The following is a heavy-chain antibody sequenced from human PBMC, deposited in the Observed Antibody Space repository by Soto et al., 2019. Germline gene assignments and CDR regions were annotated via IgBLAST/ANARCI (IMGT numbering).Heavy chain of an antibody. D-gene: IGHD6-13*01. CDR3: ARGYRTSWYWFDL. CDR2: NYNRGST. Sequence: QAQLQEAAPGPAKPSETLSLTCTVSAGSVSGDTHYWSWIRQPPGKGLEWIGHNYNRGSTNYNPSRKSRVAMSVDTSTNRFSRKVRTVPAADPAVDYCARGYRTSWYWFDLWGRGALVTVSS. V-gene: IGHV4-61*01. CDR1: AGSVSGDTHY. J-gene: IGHJ2*01.